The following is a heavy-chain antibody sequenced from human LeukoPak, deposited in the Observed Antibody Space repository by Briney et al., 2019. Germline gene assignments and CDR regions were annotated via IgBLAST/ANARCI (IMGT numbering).Heavy chain of an antibody. V-gene: IGHV3-21*01. CDR2: ISSSSSYI. CDR1: GFTFSSYS. J-gene: IGHJ4*02. Sequence: GGSLRLSCAASGFTFSSYSMNWVRQAPGKGLEWVSSISSSSSYIYYADSVKGRFTISRDNAKNSLYLQMNSLRAEDTAVYYCARDLVPQYIVVVPAAIYGYWGQGTLVTVSS. D-gene: IGHD2-2*02. CDR3: ARDLVPQYIVVVPAAIYGY.